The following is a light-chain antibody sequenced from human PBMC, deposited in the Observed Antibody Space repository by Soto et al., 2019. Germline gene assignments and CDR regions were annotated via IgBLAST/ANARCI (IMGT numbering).Light chain of an antibody. CDR2: GES. V-gene: IGKV3-20*01. CDR3: HQYGRPGT. CDR1: QSVSST. Sequence: VMTQSPATLSVSPGERATLSCRASQSVSSTLAWYQQKPGQAPRLPIYGESNRATGIPDRFSGSGSGKDFTLTISRLEPEDLPVYYSHQYGRPGTFGQGTKVAIK. J-gene: IGKJ1*01.